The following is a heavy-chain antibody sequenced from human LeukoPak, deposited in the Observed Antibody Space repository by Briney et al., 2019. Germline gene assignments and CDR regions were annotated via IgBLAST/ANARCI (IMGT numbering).Heavy chain of an antibody. V-gene: IGHV1-8*03. CDR1: GYTFTNFD. CDR2: MNPNAGNA. CDR3: ARVGYSNSYDY. Sequence: ASVKVSCKASGYTFTNFDINWVRQATGQGLEWMGWMNPNAGNAGYAQKFQGRVTITWDASVSTAYMDLSSLRSEDTAVYYCARVGYSNSYDYWGQGTLVTVSS. D-gene: IGHD4-11*01. J-gene: IGHJ4*02.